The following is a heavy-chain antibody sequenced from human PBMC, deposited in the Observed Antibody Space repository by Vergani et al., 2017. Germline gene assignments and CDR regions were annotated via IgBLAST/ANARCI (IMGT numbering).Heavy chain of an antibody. J-gene: IGHJ6*03. CDR1: GFSFSSHA. D-gene: IGHD3-10*01. CDR2: ISNDGSKK. V-gene: IGHV3-30*18. Sequence: QVQLAESGGGRVQPGRSLRLSCAASGFSFSSHAIHWVRQAPGKGLEWVAVISNDGSKKYYADSVKGRFTISSDNSKNTLDLQRNSLRTQDTAVYYCAKAGSVTSGSLQYNFYMDVWGKGTTVTVS. CDR3: AKAGSVTSGSLQYNFYMDV.